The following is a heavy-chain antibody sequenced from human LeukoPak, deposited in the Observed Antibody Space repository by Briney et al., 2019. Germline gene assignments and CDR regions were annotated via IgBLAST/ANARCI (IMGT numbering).Heavy chain of an antibody. Sequence: GGSLRLSCAASGFTFSSYSMNWVRQAPGKGLEWVSPISSSSSYIYYADSVKGRFTISRDNAKNSLYLQMNSLRAEDTAVYYCARDSRGQWLVNFDYWGQGTLVTVSS. J-gene: IGHJ4*02. CDR3: ARDSRGQWLVNFDY. V-gene: IGHV3-21*01. CDR1: GFTFSSYS. D-gene: IGHD6-19*01. CDR2: ISSSSSYI.